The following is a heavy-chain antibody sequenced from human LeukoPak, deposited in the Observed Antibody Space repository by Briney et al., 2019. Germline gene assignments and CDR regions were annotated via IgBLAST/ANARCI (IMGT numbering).Heavy chain of an antibody. D-gene: IGHD3-22*01. J-gene: IGHJ3*02. CDR3: TRDRSSGYYWDAFDI. V-gene: IGHV3-49*03. CDR2: IRSKAYGGTT. Sequence: PGGAPRLSCTASGFTFGDYAMSWFRQAPGKGPEWVGFIRSKAYGGTTEYAASVKGRFTISRDDSKSIAYLQMNSLKTEDTAVYYCTRDRSSGYYWDAFDIWGQGTMVTVSS. CDR1: GFTFGDYA.